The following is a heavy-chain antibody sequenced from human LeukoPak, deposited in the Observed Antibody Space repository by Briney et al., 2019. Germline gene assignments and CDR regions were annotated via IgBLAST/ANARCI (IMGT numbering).Heavy chain of an antibody. V-gene: IGHV1-69*04. D-gene: IGHD4-17*01. Sequence: ASVKVSCKASGGTFSSYAISWVRQAPGQGLEWMGRIIPILGIANYAQKFQGRVTITADKSTSTAYMELSSLRSEDTAVYYCARVHPYGDHYHFDYWGQGTLVTVSS. CDR2: IIPILGIA. CDR1: GGTFSSYA. CDR3: ARVHPYGDHYHFDY. J-gene: IGHJ4*02.